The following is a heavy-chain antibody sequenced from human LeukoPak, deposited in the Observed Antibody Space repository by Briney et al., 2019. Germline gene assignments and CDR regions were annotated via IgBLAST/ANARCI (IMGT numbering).Heavy chain of an antibody. CDR2: VYYDGNN. CDR3: ARVKDDNNYDRAFDI. V-gene: IGHV4-59*01. J-gene: IGHJ3*02. CDR1: GGSMSTYY. Sequence: PSEILSLTCTVSGGSMSTYYWSWIRQPPGKGLEWIGYVYYDGNNDYNPSLKSRVITSIDTSKKQFSLKLTSVTAADTAVYYCARVKDDNNYDRAFDIWGQGTMVTVSS. D-gene: IGHD5-24*01.